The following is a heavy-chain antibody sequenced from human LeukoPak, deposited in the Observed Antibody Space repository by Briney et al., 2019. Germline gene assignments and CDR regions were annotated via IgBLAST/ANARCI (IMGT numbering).Heavy chain of an antibody. CDR1: GFTFSSYG. J-gene: IGHJ3*02. V-gene: IGHV3-15*01. CDR3: TTYDFWSVGDAFDI. D-gene: IGHD3-3*01. Sequence: GGSLRLSCAASGFTFSSYGMHWVRQAPGKGLEWVGRIKSGGTTDYAAPVKGRFTISRDDSKNTLYLQMNSLKTEDTAVYYCTTYDFWSVGDAFDIWGQGTMVTVSS. CDR2: IKSGGTT.